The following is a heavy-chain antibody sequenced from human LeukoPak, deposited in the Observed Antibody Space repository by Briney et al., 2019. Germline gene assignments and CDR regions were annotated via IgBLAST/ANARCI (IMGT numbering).Heavy chain of an antibody. V-gene: IGHV1-2*02. CDR2: IDPKSGDT. D-gene: IGHD3-9*01. J-gene: IGHJ5*02. Sequence: ASVKVSCKTSGYTFTDYYIHWVRQAPGQGPEWLGWIDPKSGDTNYAQKFQGRVTMTGDTSISTVYMELSRLRSDDTAVYYCARYVFRYFDWPFDPWGQGTLVTVSS. CDR1: GYTFTDYY. CDR3: ARYVFRYFDWPFDP.